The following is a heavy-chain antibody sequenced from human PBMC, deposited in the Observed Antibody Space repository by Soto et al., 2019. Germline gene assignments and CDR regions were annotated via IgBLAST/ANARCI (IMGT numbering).Heavy chain of an antibody. J-gene: IGHJ4*02. CDR2: ISYDGSHK. Sequence: GGSLRLSCAAFRFTFSSYAMHWVRQAPGKGLEWVAVISYDGSHKNHADSVKGRFTISRDNSEDSLYLQMNSLRTEDTAVYYCAREDAAIFDNWGQGTLVAVSS. D-gene: IGHD2-2*02. V-gene: IGHV3-30-3*01. CDR1: RFTFSSYA. CDR3: AREDAAIFDN.